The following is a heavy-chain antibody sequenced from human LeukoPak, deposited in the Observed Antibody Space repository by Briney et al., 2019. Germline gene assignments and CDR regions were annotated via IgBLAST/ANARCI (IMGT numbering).Heavy chain of an antibody. Sequence: GESLKISCKGSGYSFTSNWIGWARQMPGKGLEWMGIINPGDSDTKCSPSFQGQVTISVDKSISTADLQWSSLKASDTAMYYCARLYYDFWNNYRWVDYWGQGTLVTVSS. V-gene: IGHV5-51*01. CDR2: INPGDSDT. CDR1: GYSFTSNW. D-gene: IGHD3-3*01. J-gene: IGHJ4*02. CDR3: ARLYYDFWNNYRWVDY.